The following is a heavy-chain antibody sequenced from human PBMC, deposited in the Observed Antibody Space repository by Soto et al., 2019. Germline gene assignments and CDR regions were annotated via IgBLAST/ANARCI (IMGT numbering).Heavy chain of an antibody. Sequence: GGSLRLSCAASGFTFSSYAMSWVRQAPGKGLEWVSAISGSGGSTFYADSVKGRFTISRDNPKNTLYLQMNSLRVEDTAVYYCAKGGDGEYYFDFWGQGTLVTVSS. CDR3: AKGGDGEYYFDF. D-gene: IGHD3-10*01. CDR2: ISGSGGST. CDR1: GFTFSSYA. V-gene: IGHV3-23*01. J-gene: IGHJ4*02.